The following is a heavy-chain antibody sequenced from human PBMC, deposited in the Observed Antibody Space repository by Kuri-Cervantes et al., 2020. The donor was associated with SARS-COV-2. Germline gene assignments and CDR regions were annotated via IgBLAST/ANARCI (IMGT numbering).Heavy chain of an antibody. V-gene: IGHV5-51*01. CDR2: IYPGDSDT. Sequence: GESLKISCKGSGYSFTSYWIGWVRQMPGKGLEWMGIIYPGDSDTRYSPSFQGQVTISADKSISTAYLQWSSLKASDTAMYYCARPRGGSSWSRDAFDIWGQGTIVTVSS. J-gene: IGHJ3*02. CDR1: GYSFTSYW. D-gene: IGHD6-13*01. CDR3: ARPRGGSSWSRDAFDI.